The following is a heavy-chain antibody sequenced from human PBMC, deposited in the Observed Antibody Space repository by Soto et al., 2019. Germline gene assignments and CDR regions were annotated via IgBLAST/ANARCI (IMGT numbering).Heavy chain of an antibody. CDR2: ISPRSGSA. CDR3: ARGPYYGPPYGMDV. D-gene: IGHD3-10*01. J-gene: IGHJ6*02. V-gene: IGHV1-2*02. Sequence: ASVKVSCKASGYTFSDYYIHWVRQAPGQGLEWMGWISPRSGSANFAQRFQGRVSMTRDTSITTAYMELRRLKSDDTAVYYCARGPYYGPPYGMDVWGQGT. CDR1: GYTFSDYY.